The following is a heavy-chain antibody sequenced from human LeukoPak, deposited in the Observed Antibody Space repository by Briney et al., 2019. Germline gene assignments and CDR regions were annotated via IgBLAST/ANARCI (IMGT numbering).Heavy chain of an antibody. V-gene: IGHV1-2*02. J-gene: IGHJ4*02. CDR2: INPKSGGT. CDR1: GYTFTGYY. D-gene: IGHD7-27*01. Sequence: GASVKVSCKASGYTFTGYYMHWVRQAPGQGLERMGWINPKSGGTKYAQSFQGRVTMTRDTSISTAYMELSGLRSDDTAAYYCARDRSVNWGYYWGQGTLVTVSS. CDR3: ARDRSVNWGYY.